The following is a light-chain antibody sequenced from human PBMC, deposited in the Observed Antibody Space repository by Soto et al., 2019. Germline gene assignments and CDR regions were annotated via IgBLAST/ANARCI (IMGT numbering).Light chain of an antibody. CDR1: SSNIGSTT. CDR3: AAWDDSLNGVV. V-gene: IGLV1-44*01. J-gene: IGLJ2*01. Sequence: QSVLTQPPSASGTPGQRGTISCSGSSSNIGSTTVNWYQQLPGTAPKLLIYSNNQRPSGVPDRFSGSKSGTSASLAISGLQSEDEADYYCAAWDDSLNGVVFGGGTELTVL. CDR2: SNN.